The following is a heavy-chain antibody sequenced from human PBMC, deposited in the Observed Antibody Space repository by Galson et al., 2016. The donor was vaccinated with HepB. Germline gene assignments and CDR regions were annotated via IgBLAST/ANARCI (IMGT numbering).Heavy chain of an antibody. D-gene: IGHD3-22*01. J-gene: IGHJ4*02. Sequence: SLRLSCAASGFIFSGSGMHWVRQAPGKGLEWLAVIWYDGSQKYYIDSVKGRFTISRDNSKNMLYLQMKSLRADDTAVYYCAKGPQYYFDSSDYFDYWGQGTLVTVSS. CDR3: AKGPQYYFDSSDYFDY. V-gene: IGHV3-33*06. CDR1: GFIFSGSG. CDR2: IWYDGSQK.